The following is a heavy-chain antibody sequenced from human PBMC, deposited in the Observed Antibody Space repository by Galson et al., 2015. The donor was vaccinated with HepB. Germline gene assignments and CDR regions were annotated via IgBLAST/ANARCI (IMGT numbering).Heavy chain of an antibody. CDR2: IYYSGIT. J-gene: IGHJ6*02. CDR1: GGSVSSGSYY. D-gene: IGHD3-16*01. CDR3: TTGGV. Sequence: TLSLTCSVSGGSVSSGSYYWNWIRQPPGKGLEWIGYIYYSGITNYNPSLKSRVTISLGTSNNQFSLKLSSLTAADTAVYYCTTGGVWGQGTTVTVSS. V-gene: IGHV4-61*01.